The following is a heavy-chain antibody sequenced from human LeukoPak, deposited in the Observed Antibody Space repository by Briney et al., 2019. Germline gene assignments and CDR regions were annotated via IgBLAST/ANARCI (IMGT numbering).Heavy chain of an antibody. V-gene: IGHV1-8*01. CDR1: GYTFTSYD. J-gene: IGHJ4*02. CDR2: MNPNSGNT. D-gene: IGHD6-19*01. Sequence: ASVKVSCKASGYTFTSYDVNWVRQATGQGLEWMGWMNPNSGNTGYAQKFQGRVTMTRNTSISTAYMELSSLRSEDTAVYYCARGPDSSGWYSVYWGQGTLVTVSS. CDR3: ARGPDSSGWYSVY.